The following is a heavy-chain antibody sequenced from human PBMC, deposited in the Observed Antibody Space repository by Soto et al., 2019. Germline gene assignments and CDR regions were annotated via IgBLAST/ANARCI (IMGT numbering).Heavy chain of an antibody. D-gene: IGHD3-22*01. CDR3: AKDAPYYYDSSGYYGPFDY. J-gene: IGHJ4*02. CDR2: ISYDGSNK. CDR1: GFTFSSYG. Sequence: GGSLRLSCAASGFTFSSYGIHWVRQAPGKGLEWVALISYDGSNKYYADSVKGRFTISRDNSKNTLNLQMNSLRAEDTAMYYCAKDAPYYYDSSGYYGPFDYWGQGTLVTVYS. V-gene: IGHV3-30*18.